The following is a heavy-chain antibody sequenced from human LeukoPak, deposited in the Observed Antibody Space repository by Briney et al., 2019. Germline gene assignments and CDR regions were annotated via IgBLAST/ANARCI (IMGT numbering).Heavy chain of an antibody. J-gene: IGHJ3*02. CDR2: IYYSGST. CDR1: GGSISSYY. Sequence: PSETLSLTCTVSGGSISSYYWSWIRQPPGKGLEWIGYIYYSGSTNYNPSLKSRVTISVDTSKNQFSLKLSSVTAADTAVYYCAKRRDGYDAFDIWGQGTMVTVSS. CDR3: AKRRDGYDAFDI. V-gene: IGHV4-59*08. D-gene: IGHD5-24*01.